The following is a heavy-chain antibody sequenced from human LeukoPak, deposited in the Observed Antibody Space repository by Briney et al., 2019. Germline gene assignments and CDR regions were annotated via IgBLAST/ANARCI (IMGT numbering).Heavy chain of an antibody. J-gene: IGHJ4*02. CDR1: GGSIRSGSYY. CDR3: ARDLWGSGIDN. V-gene: IGHV4-61*02. Sequence: SETLSLTCTVSGGSIRSGSYYWSWIRQPAGKGLEWIGRIYTSGSTNCNPSLKSRVTISVDTSKNQFSLKLSSVTAADTAVYYCARDLWGSGIDNWGQGTLVTVSS. CDR2: IYTSGST. D-gene: IGHD3-10*01.